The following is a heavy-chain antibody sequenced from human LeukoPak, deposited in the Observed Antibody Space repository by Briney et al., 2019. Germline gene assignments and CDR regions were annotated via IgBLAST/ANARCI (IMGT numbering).Heavy chain of an antibody. Sequence: ASVKVSCKASGHTFTGYYMHWVRQAPGQGLEWMGWINPNSGGTNYAQQFQGRVTMTRGPSISTAYMELSRLRSDDTAVYYCAREGSDYWGQGTLVTVSS. CDR1: GHTFTGYY. CDR2: INPNSGGT. CDR3: AREGSDY. V-gene: IGHV1-2*02. J-gene: IGHJ4*02.